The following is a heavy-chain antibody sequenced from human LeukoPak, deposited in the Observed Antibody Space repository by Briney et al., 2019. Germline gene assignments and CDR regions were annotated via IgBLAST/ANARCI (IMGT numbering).Heavy chain of an antibody. D-gene: IGHD1-26*01. CDR3: ARRMWAIRPLDY. J-gene: IGHJ4*02. Sequence: SETLSLTCTVSGGSTSSSSYYWGWIRQPPGKGLEWIGSIYYSGSTYYNPSLKSRVTISVDTSKNQFSLKLSSVTAADTAVYYCARRMWAIRPLDYWGQGTLVTVSS. V-gene: IGHV4-39*01. CDR1: GGSTSSSSYY. CDR2: IYYSGST.